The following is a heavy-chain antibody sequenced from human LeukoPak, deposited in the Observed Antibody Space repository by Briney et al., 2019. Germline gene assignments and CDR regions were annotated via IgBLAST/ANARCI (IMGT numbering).Heavy chain of an antibody. Sequence: SETLSLTCTVSGGSTSSYYWSWIRQPPGKGLEWIGYIYYSGSTNYSPSLKSRVTISVDTSKNQFSLKLSSVTAADTAVYYCARRGTVTHGVWFDPWGQGTLVTVSS. D-gene: IGHD4-17*01. V-gene: IGHV4-59*01. CDR1: GGSTSSYY. J-gene: IGHJ5*02. CDR3: ARRGTVTHGVWFDP. CDR2: IYYSGST.